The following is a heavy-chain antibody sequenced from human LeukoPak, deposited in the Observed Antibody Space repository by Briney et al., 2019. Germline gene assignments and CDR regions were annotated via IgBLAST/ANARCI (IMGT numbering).Heavy chain of an antibody. CDR1: GGSISSAYY. V-gene: IGHV4-38-2*02. CDR3: ARGFRGDNFDY. Sequence: SETLSLTCTVSGGSISSAYYWGWIRQPPGKGLEWIGTMYHSGSTNYNPSLKSRVTISVDTSKNQFSLKLSSVTAADTAVYFCARGFRGDNFDYWGQGTLVTVSS. CDR2: MYHSGST. D-gene: IGHD7-27*01. J-gene: IGHJ4*02.